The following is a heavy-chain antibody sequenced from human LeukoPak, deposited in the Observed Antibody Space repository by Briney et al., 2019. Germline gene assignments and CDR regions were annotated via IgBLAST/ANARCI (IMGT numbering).Heavy chain of an antibody. CDR1: GLTVSTNH. Sequence: GGSLRLSCAASGLTVSTNHMSWVRQAPGRGLECVAVIDSGGTTYYPDSVKGRFTISRDNSKNTLYLQINRLRAEDTAVYYCARDIVTGYYRGIDYWGQGTLVTVSS. J-gene: IGHJ4*02. D-gene: IGHD3-9*01. CDR3: ARDIVTGYYRGIDY. CDR2: IDSGGTT. V-gene: IGHV3-53*01.